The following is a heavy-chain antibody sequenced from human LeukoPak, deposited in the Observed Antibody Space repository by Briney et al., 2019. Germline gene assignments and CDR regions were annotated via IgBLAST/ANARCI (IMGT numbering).Heavy chain of an antibody. J-gene: IGHJ4*02. D-gene: IGHD5-12*01. V-gene: IGHV3-30*02. CDR2: IRHDGTNK. CDR3: ARGPSGYHNT. Sequence: GGSLRLSCAASGFTFSNYGIHWVRQAPGKGLEWVAFIRHDGTNKYYADSVKGRFTISRDNSKNTLYLQMNSLRAEDTAVYYCARGPSGYHNTGGQGTLVTVSS. CDR1: GFTFSNYG.